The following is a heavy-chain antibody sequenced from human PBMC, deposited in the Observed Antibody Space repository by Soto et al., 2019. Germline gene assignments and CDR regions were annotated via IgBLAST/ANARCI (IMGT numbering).Heavy chain of an antibody. CDR1: GYSFTSYW. V-gene: IGHV5-10-1*01. Sequence: PGESLNISCKGSGYSFTSYWISWVRQMPGKGLEWMGRIDPSDSYTNYSPSFQGHVTISADKSISTAYLQWSSLKASDTAMYYCATTYDFWSGYYTGTGWFDPWGQGTLVTAPQ. CDR2: IDPSDSYT. J-gene: IGHJ5*02. D-gene: IGHD3-3*01. CDR3: ATTYDFWSGYYTGTGWFDP.